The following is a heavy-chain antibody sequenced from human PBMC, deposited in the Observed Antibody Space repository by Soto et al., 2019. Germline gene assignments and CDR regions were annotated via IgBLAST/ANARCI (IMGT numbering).Heavy chain of an antibody. D-gene: IGHD6-6*01. Sequence: SETLSLTCTVSGGSISSYYWSWIRQPPGKGLEWIGYIYYSGSTNYNPSLKSRVTISVDTSKNQFSLKLSSVTAADTAVYYCAREDSSSSHWFDPWGQGTLVTVSS. CDR3: AREDSSSSHWFDP. J-gene: IGHJ5*02. CDR2: IYYSGST. CDR1: GGSISSYY. V-gene: IGHV4-59*01.